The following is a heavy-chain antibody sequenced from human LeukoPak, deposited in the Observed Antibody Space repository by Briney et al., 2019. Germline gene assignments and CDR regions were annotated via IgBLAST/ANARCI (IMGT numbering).Heavy chain of an antibody. CDR3: AGEAMVRGGHDAFDI. CDR1: GYTFTSYY. D-gene: IGHD3-10*01. Sequence: ASVKVSCKASGYTFTSYYMYWVRQAPGQGLEWMGIINPSGGSTSYAQKFQGRVTMTRDTSTSTVYMELSSLRSEDTAVYYCAGEAMVRGGHDAFDIWGQGTMVTVSS. J-gene: IGHJ3*02. V-gene: IGHV1-46*01. CDR2: INPSGGST.